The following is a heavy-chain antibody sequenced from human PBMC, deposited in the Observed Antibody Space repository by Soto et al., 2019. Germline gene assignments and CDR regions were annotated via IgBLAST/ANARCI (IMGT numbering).Heavy chain of an antibody. D-gene: IGHD3-22*01. CDR3: ARDGYYYDSSGYRNWYDP. J-gene: IGHJ5*02. CDR1: GYTFTGYY. Sequence: ASVKVSCKASGYTFTGYYMHWVRQAPGQELEWMGWINPNSGGTNYAQKFQGWVTMTRDTSISTAYMELSRLRSDGTAVYYCARDGYYYDSSGYRNWYDPWGQGTLVTGSS. V-gene: IGHV1-2*04. CDR2: INPNSGGT.